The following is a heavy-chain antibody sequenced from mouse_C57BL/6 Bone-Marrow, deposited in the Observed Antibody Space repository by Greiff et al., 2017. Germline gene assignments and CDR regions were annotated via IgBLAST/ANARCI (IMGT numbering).Heavy chain of an antibody. Sequence: QVQLQQPGAELVKPGASVKLSCKASGYTFTSYWMHWVKQRPGQGLEWIGMIHPNSGSTNYNEKLKSKATLTVDKSSSTAYMQLSSLTSEDSAVYYCARELYYAMDYWGQGTSVTVSS. D-gene: IGHD1-3*01. V-gene: IGHV1-64*01. CDR2: IHPNSGST. CDR3: ARELYYAMDY. CDR1: GYTFTSYW. J-gene: IGHJ4*01.